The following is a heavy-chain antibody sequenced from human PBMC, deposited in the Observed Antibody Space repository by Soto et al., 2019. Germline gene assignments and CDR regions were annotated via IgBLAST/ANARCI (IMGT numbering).Heavy chain of an antibody. CDR3: ARGGNWNYGGAYYYYGMDV. CDR1: GYTFTGYY. V-gene: IGHV1-2*04. D-gene: IGHD1-7*01. CDR2: INPNSGGT. J-gene: IGHJ6*02. Sequence: QVQLVQSGAEVKKPGASVKVSCKASGYTFTGYYMHWVRQAPGQGLEWMGWINPNSGGTNYAQKFQGWVTMTRDPSVSTAYMELSRLRSDDTAVYYCARGGNWNYGGAYYYYGMDVWGQGTTVTVSS.